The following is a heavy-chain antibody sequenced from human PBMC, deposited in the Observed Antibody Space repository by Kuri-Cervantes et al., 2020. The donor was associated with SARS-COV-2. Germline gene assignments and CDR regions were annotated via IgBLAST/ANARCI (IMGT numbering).Heavy chain of an antibody. V-gene: IGHV3-7*05. CDR3: ARDTHYQLLYLAANEPADC. CDR2: IKQEGIEK. D-gene: IGHD2-2*02. CDR1: XXXSSYW. J-gene: IGHJ4*02. Sequence: XXXSSYWRTWVHTSPGKGLEWVAKIKQEGIEKFYVDSVKGRFTITRDNAKNSLYLQMNSLRAEDTAVYYCARDTHYQLLYLAANEPADCWGQGTLVTVSS.